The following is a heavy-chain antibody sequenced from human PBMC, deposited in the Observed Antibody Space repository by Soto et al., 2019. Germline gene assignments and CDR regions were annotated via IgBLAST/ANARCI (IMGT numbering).Heavy chain of an antibody. CDR3: ARAVAGTIDY. CDR2: IIPILGIA. J-gene: IGHJ4*02. D-gene: IGHD6-19*01. Sequence: QVQLVQSGAEVKKPGSSVKVSCKASGGTFSSYTISWVRQAPGQGLEWMGRIIPILGIANYAQKFQGRVTITADKSTSTAYMELSSLRSDDTAVYYCARAVAGTIDYWGQGTLVTVSS. CDR1: GGTFSSYT. V-gene: IGHV1-69*02.